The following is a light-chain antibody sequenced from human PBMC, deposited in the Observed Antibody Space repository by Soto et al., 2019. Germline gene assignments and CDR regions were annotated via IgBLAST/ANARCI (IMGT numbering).Light chain of an antibody. CDR1: SGDVGGYNF. CDR2: DVS. CDR3: CSYGGSYTWV. V-gene: IGLV2-11*01. J-gene: IGLJ3*02. Sequence: QSALTQPRSVSGSPGQSVTISCTGASGDVGGYNFVSWYQQHPGKAPTLMIFDVSQRPSGVPDRFSGSKSGNTASLTISGLQAEDEADYYCCSYGGSYTWVFGGGTTRTVL.